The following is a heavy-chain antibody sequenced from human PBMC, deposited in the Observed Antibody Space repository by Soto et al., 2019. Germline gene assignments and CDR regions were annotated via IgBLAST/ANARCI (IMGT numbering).Heavy chain of an antibody. CDR3: ATNSEGYSGYDYPGDH. D-gene: IGHD5-12*01. V-gene: IGHV3-33*01. Sequence: GGSLRLSCAASGFTFSSYGMHWVRQAPGKGLEWVAVIWYDGSNKYYADSVKGRFTISRDNSKNTLYLQMNSLRAEDTAVYYCATNSEGYSGYDYPGDHWGQGTLVTVSS. CDR1: GFTFSSYG. J-gene: IGHJ4*02. CDR2: IWYDGSNK.